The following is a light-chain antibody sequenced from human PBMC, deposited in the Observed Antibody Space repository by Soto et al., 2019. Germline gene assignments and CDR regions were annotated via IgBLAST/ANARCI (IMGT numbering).Light chain of an antibody. CDR3: SSYTSSSTV. CDR2: ECS. Sequence: QSALTQPASVSGSPGQSNTISCTGTSSDVGSYNYVSGYQQHPRKAPNLMIYECSNRPSGVSSRFSGSKSGNTASLTISGLQAEDEADYYCSSYTSSSTVFGTGTKVTVL. CDR1: SSDVGSYNY. J-gene: IGLJ1*01. V-gene: IGLV2-14*01.